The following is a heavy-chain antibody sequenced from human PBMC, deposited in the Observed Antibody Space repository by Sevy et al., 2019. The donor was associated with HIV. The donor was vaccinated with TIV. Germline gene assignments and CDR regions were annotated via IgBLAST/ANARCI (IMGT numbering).Heavy chain of an antibody. CDR3: ARDDQQWLPEG. D-gene: IGHD6-19*01. V-gene: IGHV3-11*06. CDR1: GFIFRDRY. Sequence: GGSLRLSCVASGFIFRDRYMSWIRQAPGKGLEWVSFISSRSSEINYADSVKGRFTIPRDNAKNSLYLQMNSLRAEDTAVYYCARDDQQWLPEGWGQGTLVTVSS. J-gene: IGHJ4*02. CDR2: ISSRSSEI.